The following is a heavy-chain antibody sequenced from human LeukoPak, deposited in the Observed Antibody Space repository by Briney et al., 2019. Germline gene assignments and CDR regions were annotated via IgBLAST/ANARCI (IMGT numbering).Heavy chain of an antibody. CDR3: MKGGDNWDGTD. CDR2: IWPDGGKK. V-gene: IGHV3-33*06. Sequence: GRSLRLSCAASGFTFSRYGMNWVRQAPGKGLEWVTTIWPDGGKKSYADSVKGRFTISRDNSKNTVYLQMDSLKGDDTALYFCMKGGDNWDGTDWGQGTLVTVSS. CDR1: GFTFSRYG. D-gene: IGHD2-21*02. J-gene: IGHJ4*02.